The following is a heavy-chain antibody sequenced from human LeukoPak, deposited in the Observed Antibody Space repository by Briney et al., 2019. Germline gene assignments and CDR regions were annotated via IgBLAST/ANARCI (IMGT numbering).Heavy chain of an antibody. V-gene: IGHV4-31*03. D-gene: IGHD3-16*01. J-gene: IGHJ5*01. CDR3: VRGGGRGHLFDS. CDR2: IYYSGST. Sequence: SETLSLTCNVSGGFISSGGYYWSWIRQPPGKGLEWIGYIYYSGSTDSNPSLKSRVSISVDTSKNQFSLKLSSVTAADTAVYYCVRGGGRGHLFDSWGQGILVTVSS. CDR1: GGFISSGGYY.